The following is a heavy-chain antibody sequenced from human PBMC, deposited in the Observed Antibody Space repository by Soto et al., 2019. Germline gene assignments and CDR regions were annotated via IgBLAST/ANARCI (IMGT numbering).Heavy chain of an antibody. D-gene: IGHD3-10*01. CDR1: GFTFRCFG. J-gene: IGHJ4*02. Sequence: PGGSLRLSCAGSGFTFRCFGMNWVGQAPGKGLEWVARISKDGSNEYYVDSVKGRFTISRDNSKNTRYLQMDSLRAEDTAVYYCAKGEVRGIIPSYFDYWGLGTLVTVSS. CDR2: ISKDGSNE. V-gene: IGHV3-30*18. CDR3: AKGEVRGIIPSYFDY.